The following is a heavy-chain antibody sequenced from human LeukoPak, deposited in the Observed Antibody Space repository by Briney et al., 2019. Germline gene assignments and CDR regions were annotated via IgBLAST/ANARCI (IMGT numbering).Heavy chain of an antibody. CDR2: INQDGSGK. D-gene: IGHD6-6*01. CDR1: GFTFSSFW. Sequence: GGSLRLSCAASGFTFSSFWMSWVRQAPGKGLEWVANINQDGSGKYYVDSVRGRFTISRDNAKKSLYLQMNSLRAEDTAVYYCARDIAVSSSLDYWGQGTLVTVSS. J-gene: IGHJ4*02. CDR3: ARDIAVSSSLDY. V-gene: IGHV3-7*01.